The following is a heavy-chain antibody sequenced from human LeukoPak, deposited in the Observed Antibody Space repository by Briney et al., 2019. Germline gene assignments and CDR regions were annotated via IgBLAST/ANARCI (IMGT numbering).Heavy chain of an antibody. V-gene: IGHV4-4*02. Sequence: MASETLSLTCAVSGGSISSSNWWSWVRQPPGKGLEWIGEIYHSGSTNYNPSLKSRVTISVDKSKNQFSLKLSSVTAADTAVYYCAGRTARIGGDYWGQGTLVTVSS. J-gene: IGHJ4*02. D-gene: IGHD5-18*01. CDR2: IYHSGST. CDR1: GGSISSSNW. CDR3: AGRTARIGGDY.